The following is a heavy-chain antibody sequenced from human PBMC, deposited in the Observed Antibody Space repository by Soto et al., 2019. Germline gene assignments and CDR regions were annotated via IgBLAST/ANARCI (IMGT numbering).Heavy chain of an antibody. CDR1: GFTFSSYA. V-gene: IGHV3-23*01. J-gene: IGHJ6*02. Sequence: EVQLLESGGGLVQPGGSLRLSCAASGFTFSSYAMSWVRQAPGKGLEWVSATSGSGGSTYYADSVKGRFTISRDNSKNTLYLQMNSLRAEDTAVYYCAKAYSSSSRGIMDVWGQGTTVTVSS. D-gene: IGHD6-6*01. CDR3: AKAYSSSSRGIMDV. CDR2: TSGSGGST.